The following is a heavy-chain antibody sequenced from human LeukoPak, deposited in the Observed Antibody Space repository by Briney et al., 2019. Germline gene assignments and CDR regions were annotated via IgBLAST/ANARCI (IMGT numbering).Heavy chain of an antibody. D-gene: IGHD6-13*01. CDR3: VRDSGSSWREGLNY. V-gene: IGHV3-21*01. Sequence: PGGPLRLSCAASGFTYSSYAMSWVRQAPGKGLEWVSSISSSSDYIYYADSVKGRFTIFRDNAKNSLYLQMNSLRVEDSAVYYCVRDSGSSWREGLNYWGQGTLVTVSS. CDR2: ISSSSDYI. J-gene: IGHJ4*02. CDR1: GFTYSSYA.